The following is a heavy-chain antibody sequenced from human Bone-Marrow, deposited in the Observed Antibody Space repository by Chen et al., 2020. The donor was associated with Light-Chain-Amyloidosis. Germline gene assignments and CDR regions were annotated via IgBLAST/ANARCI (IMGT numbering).Heavy chain of an antibody. Sequence: EVQLVESGGGLVQPGGSLRLSCAASGFTFSDYWMNWVRQAPGKGLEWVANIRQAGNEKYYVDSVNDRFTISRDNAKRSLYLQMDSLRADDTAVYYCARSPTVATQAFDICGQGTMVIVS. J-gene: IGHJ3*02. CDR1: GFTFSDYW. D-gene: IGHD5-12*01. CDR2: IRQAGNEK. CDR3: ARSPTVATQAFDI. V-gene: IGHV3-7*01.